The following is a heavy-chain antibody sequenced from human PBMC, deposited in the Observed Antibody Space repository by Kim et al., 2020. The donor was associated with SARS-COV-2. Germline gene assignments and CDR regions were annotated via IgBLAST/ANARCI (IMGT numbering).Heavy chain of an antibody. V-gene: IGHV4-61*02. CDR2: IYTSGST. CDR1: GGSISSGSYY. CDR3: ARGHGDYDLGGAFDI. D-gene: IGHD4-17*01. Sequence: SETLSLTCTVSGGSISSGSYYWSWIRQPAGKGLEWIGRIYTSGSTNYNPSLKSRATISVDTSKNQFSLKLSSVTAADTAVYYCARGHGDYDLGGAFDIWGQGTMVTVSS. J-gene: IGHJ3*02.